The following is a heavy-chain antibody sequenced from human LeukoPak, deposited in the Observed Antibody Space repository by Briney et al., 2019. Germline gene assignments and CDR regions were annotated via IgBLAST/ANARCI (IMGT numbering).Heavy chain of an antibody. Sequence: PSETLSLTCTVSGGSISSYYWSWIRQPPGKGLEWIGYIYYSGSTNYNPSLKSRVTISVDTSKNQFSLELSSVTAADTAVYYCARDLGSPGDYWGQGTLVTVSS. CDR1: GGSISSYY. CDR2: IYYSGST. CDR3: ARDLGSPGDY. V-gene: IGHV4-59*01. D-gene: IGHD6-13*01. J-gene: IGHJ4*02.